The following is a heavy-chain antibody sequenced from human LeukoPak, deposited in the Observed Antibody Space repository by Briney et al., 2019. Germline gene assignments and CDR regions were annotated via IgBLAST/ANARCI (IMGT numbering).Heavy chain of an antibody. J-gene: IGHJ4*02. V-gene: IGHV4-59*12. CDR2: IYYSGGT. Sequence: PSETLSLTCTVSGGSISGYYWSWIRQPPGKGLEWIAYIYYSGGTKYNPSLKSRVTISVDTSRDQFSLKLSSVTAADTAVYYCARDRGNGDYGDYFDSWGQGALVSVSS. D-gene: IGHD4-17*01. CDR1: GGSISGYY. CDR3: ARDRGNGDYGDYFDS.